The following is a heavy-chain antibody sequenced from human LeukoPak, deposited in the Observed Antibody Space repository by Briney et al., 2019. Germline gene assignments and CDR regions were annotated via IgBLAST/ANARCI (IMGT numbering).Heavy chain of an antibody. Sequence: GGSLRLSCAASGFTFSSYAMHWVRQAPGKGLEWVVVISYDGSNKYYADSVKGRFTISRDNSKNTLYLQMNSLRAEDTAVYYCARGGIYCSSTSCAFPMGGYWGQGTLVTVSS. CDR3: ARGGIYCSSTSCAFPMGGY. CDR2: ISYDGSNK. D-gene: IGHD2-2*01. V-gene: IGHV3-30-3*01. CDR1: GFTFSSYA. J-gene: IGHJ4*02.